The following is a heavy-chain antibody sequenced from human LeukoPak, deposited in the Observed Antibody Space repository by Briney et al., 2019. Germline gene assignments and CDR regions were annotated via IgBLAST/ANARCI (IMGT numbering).Heavy chain of an antibody. V-gene: IGHV3-66*01. CDR2: IYANGNT. Sequence: GGSLRLSCAASGITVSSNYMSWVRQAPGKGLEWVSTIYANGNTYYADSVKGRFTISRDNAKNSLYLQMNSLRAEDTAVYYCARKRKEYSSSCFDYWGQGTLVTVSS. CDR3: ARKRKEYSSSCFDY. D-gene: IGHD6-6*01. J-gene: IGHJ4*02. CDR1: GITVSSNY.